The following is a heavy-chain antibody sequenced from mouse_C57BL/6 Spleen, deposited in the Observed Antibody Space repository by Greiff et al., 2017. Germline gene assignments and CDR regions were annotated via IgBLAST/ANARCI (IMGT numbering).Heavy chain of an antibody. CDR3: ARSRDPVDYYGSSPYYFDY. CDR2: IHPNSGST. V-gene: IGHV1-64*01. Sequence: QVQLQQSGAELVKPGASVKLSCKASGYTFTSYWMHWVKQRPGQGLEWIGMIHPNSGSTNYNEKFKSKATLTVDKSSSTAYMQLSSLTSEDSAVYYCARSRDPVDYYGSSPYYFDYWGQGTTLTVSS. J-gene: IGHJ2*01. D-gene: IGHD1-1*01. CDR1: GYTFTSYW.